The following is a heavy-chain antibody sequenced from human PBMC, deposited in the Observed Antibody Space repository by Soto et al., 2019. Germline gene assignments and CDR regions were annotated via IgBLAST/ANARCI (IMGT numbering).Heavy chain of an antibody. CDR3: ARHYYYYGSGTYFDS. CDR1: GGSISKYY. V-gene: IGHV4-59*08. CDR2: IYYSRNT. D-gene: IGHD3-10*01. Sequence: SETLSLTCTVSGGSISKYYWSWIRQPPGKGLEWIGYIYYSRNTNYNPSLKSRVTISVDTSKNQFSLRLSSVTAADTAVYYCARHYYYYGSGTYFDSWGQGTLVTVSS. J-gene: IGHJ4*02.